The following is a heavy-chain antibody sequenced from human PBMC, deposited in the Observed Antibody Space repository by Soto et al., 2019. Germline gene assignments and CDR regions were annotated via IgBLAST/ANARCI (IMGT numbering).Heavy chain of an antibody. V-gene: IGHV3-23*01. CDR3: AKAQGGSYFDY. CDR2: ISSSGGST. Sequence: GGSLRLACAAYEIPFRSNSMSLVRQAPGKGLEWVSGISSSGGSTYYADSAKGRFTISRDNSKNMLYLQMNNLRAEDTAVYYCAKAQGGSYFDYWGQGNLVTVSA. D-gene: IGHD2-15*01. CDR1: EIPFRSNS. J-gene: IGHJ4*02.